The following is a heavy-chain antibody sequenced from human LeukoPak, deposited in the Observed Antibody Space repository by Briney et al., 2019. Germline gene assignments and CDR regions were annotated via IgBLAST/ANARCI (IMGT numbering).Heavy chain of an antibody. D-gene: IGHD2-21*02. CDR2: IYYSGGT. V-gene: IGHV4-59*05. Sequence: PSETLSLTCTVSGGSISSYYWSWIRQPPGKGLEWIGSIYYSGGTYYNPSLKSRVTISVDTSKNQFSLKLSSVTAADTAVYYCARRGVVVTAHIDYWGQGTLVTVSS. CDR1: GGSISSYY. CDR3: ARRGVVVTAHIDY. J-gene: IGHJ4*02.